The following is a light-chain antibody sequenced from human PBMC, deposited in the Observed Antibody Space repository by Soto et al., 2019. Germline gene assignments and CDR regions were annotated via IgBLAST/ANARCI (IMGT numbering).Light chain of an antibody. V-gene: IGKV1-5*03. CDR2: KAS. CDR3: QQYNSXPYT. J-gene: IGKJ2*01. Sequence: DIQMTQSPSTLSASVGDRVTITCRASQSISSWLAWYQQKPGKAPKLLIYKASSVESGVPSRFSGSGSGTEFTLTISSXXXXDFATYYCQQYNSXPYTVGQGTKXEX. CDR1: QSISSW.